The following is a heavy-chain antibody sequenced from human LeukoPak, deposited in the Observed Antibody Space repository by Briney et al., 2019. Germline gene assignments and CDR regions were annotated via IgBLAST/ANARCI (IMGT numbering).Heavy chain of an antibody. J-gene: IGHJ3*02. D-gene: IGHD3-22*01. CDR3: ARVGHFYYDSSGYYLDAFDI. CDR2: INWNGGST. CDR1: GFSFDDYG. V-gene: IGHV3-20*04. Sequence: GGSLRLSCAASGFSFDDYGMSWVRQAPGKGLEWVSGINWNGGSTGYADSVKGRFTISRDNAKNSLYLQMSSLRSDDTAVYYCARVGHFYYDSSGYYLDAFDIWGQGTMVTVSS.